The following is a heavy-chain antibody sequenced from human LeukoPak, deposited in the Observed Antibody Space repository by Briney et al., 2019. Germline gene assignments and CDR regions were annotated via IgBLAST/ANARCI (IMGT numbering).Heavy chain of an antibody. Sequence: ASLKLSCKASGYTFTSHYINWVRQAPGQGLELIRFINPNSDDTNYAQKFQGRFTIARDTSISTGYMDLSKRRSDDPDVYYCSRQPVEIATTEFDYWGEGTLVTVSS. J-gene: IGHJ4*02. D-gene: IGHD5-24*01. CDR1: GYTFTSHY. CDR2: INPNSDDT. CDR3: SRQPVEIATTEFDY. V-gene: IGHV1-2*02.